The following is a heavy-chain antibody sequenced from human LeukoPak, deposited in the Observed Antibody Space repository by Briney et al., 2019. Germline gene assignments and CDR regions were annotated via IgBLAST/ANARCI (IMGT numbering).Heavy chain of an antibody. Sequence: SETLSLTYAVYGGSFSGYYWSWIRQPPGKGLEWIGEINHSGSTNYNPSLKSRVTISVDTSKNQFSLKLSSVTAADTAVYYCARGQVGATAYWGQGTLVTVSS. D-gene: IGHD1-26*01. CDR3: ARGQVGATAY. V-gene: IGHV4-34*01. CDR2: INHSGST. CDR1: GGSFSGYY. J-gene: IGHJ4*02.